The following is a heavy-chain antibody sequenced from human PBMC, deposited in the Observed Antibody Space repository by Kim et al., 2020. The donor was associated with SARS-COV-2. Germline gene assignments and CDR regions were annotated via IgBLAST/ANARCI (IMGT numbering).Heavy chain of an antibody. CDR2: TGGGGGST. V-gene: IGHV3-23*01. J-gene: IGHJ4*02. Sequence: GGSLRLSCAASGFTYSTSVMTWVRQAPGKGLEWVSTTGGGGGSTYYADSVKGRFTISSDSSKNTLYLQMNNLRVEDTALYYCAKGGASAGYSWRRAVDYWGQGTLGAVSS. CDR3: AKGGASAGYSWRRAVDY. D-gene: IGHD2-15*01. CDR1: GFTYSTSV.